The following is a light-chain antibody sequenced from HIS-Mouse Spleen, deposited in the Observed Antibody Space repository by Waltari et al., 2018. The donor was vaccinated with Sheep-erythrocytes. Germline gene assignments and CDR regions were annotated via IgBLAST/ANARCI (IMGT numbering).Light chain of an antibody. CDR3: QAWDSSTVV. J-gene: IGLJ2*01. CDR1: KLGDKY. CDR2: QDS. V-gene: IGLV3-1*01. Sequence: SYELTQPPSVSVSPGQTASITCPGDKLGDKYACWYHQKPGQSPGLVIYQDSKRPSGIPERFSGSNSGNTATLTISGTQAMDEADYYCQAWDSSTVVFGGGTKLTVL.